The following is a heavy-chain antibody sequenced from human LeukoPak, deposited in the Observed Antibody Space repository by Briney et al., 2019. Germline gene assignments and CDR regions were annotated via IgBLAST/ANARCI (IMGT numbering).Heavy chain of an antibody. J-gene: IGHJ4*02. CDR3: VKDSGWFHFDS. CDR2: IGTGGDT. CDR1: GFTFSSAD. Sequence: GGSLRLSCAASGFTFSSADLHWVRQVTGKGLEWVSAIGTGGDTYYADSVRGRFTISRDNAKSSLHLQMNGLRAEDTAMYYCVKDSGWFHFDSWGQGTLVTVSS. V-gene: IGHV3-13*01. D-gene: IGHD6-19*01.